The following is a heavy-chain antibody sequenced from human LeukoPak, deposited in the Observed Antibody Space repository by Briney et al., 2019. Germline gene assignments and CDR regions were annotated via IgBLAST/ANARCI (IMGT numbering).Heavy chain of an antibody. D-gene: IGHD1-1*01. Sequence: GASVKVSCKTSGYTFTGYYMNWIRQAPGQGLEWIGWINPKSGVNSYPHQFQGRVSMTRDTSISTALVGLSMVRSDDTAVYYCVPSNDFYHIDYWDQGTLVSVSS. J-gene: IGHJ4*02. CDR1: GYTFTGYY. CDR2: INPKSGVN. CDR3: VPSNDFYHIDY. V-gene: IGHV1-2*02.